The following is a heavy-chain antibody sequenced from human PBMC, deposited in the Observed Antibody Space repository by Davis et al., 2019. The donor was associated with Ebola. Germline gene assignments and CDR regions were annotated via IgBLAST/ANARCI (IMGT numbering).Heavy chain of an antibody. CDR3: SRSGDSSGYFPHY. D-gene: IGHD3-22*01. J-gene: IGHJ4*02. CDR1: GFSFPTYA. Sequence: AGSLSLSCAASGFSFPTYALHWVRQAPGTGLEWVAVISYDGNNKYYAASVKGRFTVSRDNSKNTLYLQMGSLRTEDTSVYYCSRSGDSSGYFPHYWGQGTLVIVSS. CDR2: ISYDGNNK. V-gene: IGHV3-30-3*01.